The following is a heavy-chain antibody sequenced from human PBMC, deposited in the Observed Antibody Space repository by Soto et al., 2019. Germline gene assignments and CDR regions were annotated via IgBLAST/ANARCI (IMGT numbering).Heavy chain of an antibody. CDR1: GDSIMRDSYY. D-gene: IGHD2-15*01. J-gene: IGHJ6*02. Sequence: SETLSLTCTVSGDSIMRDSYYWSWIRQPPGKGLEWIGEINHSGSTNYNPSLKSRVTISVDTSKNQFSLKLSSVTAADTAVYYCARLMVAATDKSVGDYYGMDVWGQGTTVTVSS. CDR3: ARLMVAATDKSVGDYYGMDV. V-gene: IGHV4-34*01. CDR2: INHSGST.